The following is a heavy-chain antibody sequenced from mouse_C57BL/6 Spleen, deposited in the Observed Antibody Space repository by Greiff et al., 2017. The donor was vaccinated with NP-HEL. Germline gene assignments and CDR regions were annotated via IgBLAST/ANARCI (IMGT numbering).Heavy chain of an antibody. CDR1: GYTFTDYY. Sequence: VQLQQSGPVLVKPGASVKMSCKASGYTFTDYYMNWVKQSHGKSLEWIGVINPYNGGTSYNQKFKGKATLTVDKSSSTAYMELNSLTSEDSAVYYCAPSITTVVARGYYAMDYWGQGTSVTVSS. CDR2: INPYNGGT. D-gene: IGHD1-1*01. CDR3: APSITTVVARGYYAMDY. J-gene: IGHJ4*01. V-gene: IGHV1-19*01.